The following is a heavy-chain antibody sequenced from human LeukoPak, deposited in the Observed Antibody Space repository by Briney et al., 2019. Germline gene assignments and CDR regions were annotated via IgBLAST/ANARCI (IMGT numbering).Heavy chain of an antibody. CDR2: ISYDGSNK. V-gene: IGHV3-30*03. CDR1: GFTVSSNY. D-gene: IGHD1-26*01. Sequence: GGSLRLSCAASGFTVSSNYMSWVRQAPGKGLEWVAVISYDGSNKYYADSVKGRFTISRDNSKNTLYLQMNSLRAEDTAVYYCARSSIVGATIYLARAFDIWGQGTMVTVSS. J-gene: IGHJ3*02. CDR3: ARSSIVGATIYLARAFDI.